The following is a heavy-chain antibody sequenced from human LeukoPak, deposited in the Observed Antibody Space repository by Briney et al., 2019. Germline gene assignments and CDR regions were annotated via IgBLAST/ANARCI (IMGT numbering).Heavy chain of an antibody. Sequence: GGSLRLSCAASGFTFSSYWMHWVRQGPGKGLVWVSRVDSDGSSTTYAGSVKGRFTISRDNAKSTLYLQMNSLRAEDTAVYYCARGITIFGVVNDAFDIWGQGTMVTVSS. CDR1: GFTFSSYW. D-gene: IGHD3-3*01. CDR3: ARGITIFGVVNDAFDI. V-gene: IGHV3-74*01. CDR2: VDSDGSST. J-gene: IGHJ3*02.